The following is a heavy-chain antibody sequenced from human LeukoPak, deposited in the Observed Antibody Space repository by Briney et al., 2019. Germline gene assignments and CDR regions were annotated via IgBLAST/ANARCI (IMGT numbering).Heavy chain of an antibody. CDR2: INPNSGGT. CDR1: GYTFTGYY. J-gene: IGHJ6*02. V-gene: IGHV1-2*02. CDR3: ARGMSGIAAAGTHYYGMDV. D-gene: IGHD6-13*01. Sequence: ASVKVSCKASGYTFTGYYMHWVRQAPGQGLEWMGWINPNSGGTNYSQKFQGRVTMTEDTSTDTAYMELSSLRSEDTAVYYCARGMSGIAAAGTHYYGMDVWGQGTTVTVSS.